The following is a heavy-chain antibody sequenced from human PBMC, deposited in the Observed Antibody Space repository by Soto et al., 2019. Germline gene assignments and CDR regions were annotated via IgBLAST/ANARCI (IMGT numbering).Heavy chain of an antibody. CDR3: ARARGATGTTHYYYGMDV. J-gene: IGHJ6*02. CDR1: GGTFSSYA. V-gene: IGHV1-69*13. CDR2: IIPIFGTA. Sequence: SVKVSCKASGGTFSSYAISWVRQAPGQGLEWMGGIIPIFGTANYAQKFQGRVTITADESTSTAYMELSSLRSEDTAVYYCARARGATGTTHYYYGMDVWGQGTTVTVS. D-gene: IGHD1-7*01.